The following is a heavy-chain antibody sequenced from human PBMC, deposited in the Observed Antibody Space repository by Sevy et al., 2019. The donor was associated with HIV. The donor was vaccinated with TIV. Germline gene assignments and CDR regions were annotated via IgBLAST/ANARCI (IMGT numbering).Heavy chain of an antibody. CDR1: GYTYASYG. J-gene: IGHJ5*02. CDR3: ARCLGGLRPWEYNWFDP. V-gene: IGHV1-18*01. CDR2: VTPYNGHK. Sequence: ASVKVSCKASGYTYASYGISWVRQAPGQGLEWMGWVTPYNGHKKYAQKLQGRVTMTTDTSTSTAYMELWSLRSDDTAVYYCARCLGGLRPWEYNWFDPWGQGTLVTVSS. D-gene: IGHD1-26*01.